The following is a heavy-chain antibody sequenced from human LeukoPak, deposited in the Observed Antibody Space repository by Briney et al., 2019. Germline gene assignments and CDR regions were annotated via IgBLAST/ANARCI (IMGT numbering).Heavy chain of an antibody. D-gene: IGHD5-18*01. CDR3: ARDEDTAMVIDY. CDR1: GFTFSSYA. V-gene: IGHV3-30-3*01. Sequence: GGSLRLSCAASGFTFSSYAMHWVRQAPGKGLEWVAVISYDGSNKYYADSVKGRFTISRDNSKNTLYLQMNSLRAEDTAVYYCARDEDTAMVIDYWGQGTLVTVSS. J-gene: IGHJ4*02. CDR2: ISYDGSNK.